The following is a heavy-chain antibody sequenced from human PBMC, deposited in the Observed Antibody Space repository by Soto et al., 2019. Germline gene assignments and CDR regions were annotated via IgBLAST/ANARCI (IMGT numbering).Heavy chain of an antibody. Sequence: QVQLVQSGAEVKKPGASVKVSCKASGYTFTSYDINWVRQATGQGLEWMGWMNPNSSNTGYAQKFQGRVTMTTDTAISTADMELSSLRAEDTAVYYYAREHSSSWRFDYWGQGTLVTVSS. J-gene: IGHJ4*02. D-gene: IGHD6-13*01. CDR2: MNPNSSNT. CDR3: AREHSSSWRFDY. CDR1: GYTFTSYD. V-gene: IGHV1-8*01.